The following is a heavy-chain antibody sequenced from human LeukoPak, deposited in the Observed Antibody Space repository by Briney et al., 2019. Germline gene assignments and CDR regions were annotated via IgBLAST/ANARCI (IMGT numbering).Heavy chain of an antibody. V-gene: IGHV3-30*18. Sequence: PGRSLRLSCAASGFTFSSYGMHWVRQAPGKGLEGVAVISYDGSSKYYADSVKGRFTISRDNSKNTLYLQMNSLRAEDTAVYYCAKDRASLLWFGELSFDYWGQGTLVTVSS. D-gene: IGHD3-10*01. J-gene: IGHJ4*02. CDR1: GFTFSSYG. CDR2: ISYDGSSK. CDR3: AKDRASLLWFGELSFDY.